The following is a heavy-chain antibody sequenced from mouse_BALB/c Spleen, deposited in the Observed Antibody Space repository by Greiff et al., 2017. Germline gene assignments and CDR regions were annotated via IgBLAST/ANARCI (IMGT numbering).Heavy chain of an antibody. D-gene: IGHD2-14*01. CDR3: ARGYRYGAMDY. J-gene: IGHJ4*01. Sequence: QVQLQQSGAELMKPGASVKISCKATGYTFSSYWIEWVKQRPGHGLEWIGEILPGSGSTNYNEKFKGKATFTADTSSNTAYMQLSSLTSEDSAVYYCARGYRYGAMDYWGQGTSVTVSS. CDR1: GYTFSSYW. V-gene: IGHV1-9*01. CDR2: ILPGSGST.